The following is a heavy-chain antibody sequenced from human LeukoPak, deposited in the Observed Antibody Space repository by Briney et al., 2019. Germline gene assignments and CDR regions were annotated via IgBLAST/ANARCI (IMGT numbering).Heavy chain of an antibody. CDR1: GFAFSSYG. Sequence: GGSLRLSCAASGFAFSSYGMHWVRQAPGKGLEWVACIWHDGSGNNYADSVKGRFTISRDNSRSTLYLQMNSLRAEDTAVYYFAKDLSNSYYYYHYYMDVWGKGTTVPVSS. J-gene: IGHJ6*03. V-gene: IGHV3-30*02. CDR2: IWHDGSGN. D-gene: IGHD1-1*01. CDR3: AKDLSNSYYYYHYYMDV.